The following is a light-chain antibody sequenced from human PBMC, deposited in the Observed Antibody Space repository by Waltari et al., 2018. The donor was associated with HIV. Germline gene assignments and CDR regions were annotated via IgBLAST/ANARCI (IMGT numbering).Light chain of an antibody. Sequence: SYVLTQPPSVSVAPGQTASITCWGNNIGTQSDHWYQQRPGQAPVLVVYDDYDRPSGIPERFSGSNSGNMATLTISRVEAGDEAVYYCQVWDSSTEHPGVVFGGGTKLTVL. V-gene: IGLV3-21*02. CDR3: QVWDSSTEHPGVV. CDR2: DDY. CDR1: NIGTQS. J-gene: IGLJ2*01.